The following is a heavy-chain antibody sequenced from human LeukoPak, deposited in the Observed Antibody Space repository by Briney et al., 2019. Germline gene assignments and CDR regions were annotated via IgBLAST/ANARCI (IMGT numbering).Heavy chain of an antibody. V-gene: IGHV1-69*02. CDR3: ARGADYDFWSFFDP. J-gene: IGHJ5*02. CDR2: IIPILGIA. Sequence: GASVKVSCKASGGTFSSYTISWVRQAPGQGLEWMGMIIPILGIANYAQKFRGRVTITADKSTSTAYMELSSLRSEDTAVYYCARGADYDFWSFFDPWGQGTLVTVSS. D-gene: IGHD3-3*01. CDR1: GGTFSSYT.